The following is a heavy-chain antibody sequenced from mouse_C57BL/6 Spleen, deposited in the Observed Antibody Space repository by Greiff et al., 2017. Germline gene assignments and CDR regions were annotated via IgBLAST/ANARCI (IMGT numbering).Heavy chain of an antibody. D-gene: IGHD2-3*01. CDR2: IDPSDSET. V-gene: IGHV1-52*01. CDR3: ARSGYYVGYAMDY. J-gene: IGHJ4*01. Sequence: VQLQQPGAELVRPGSSVKLSCKASGYTFTSYWMHWVKQRPIQGLEWIGNIDPSDSETHYNQKFKDKAKLTVDKSSSTAYMQLSSLTSEDSAVYYCARSGYYVGYAMDYWGQGTSVTVSS. CDR1: GYTFTSYW.